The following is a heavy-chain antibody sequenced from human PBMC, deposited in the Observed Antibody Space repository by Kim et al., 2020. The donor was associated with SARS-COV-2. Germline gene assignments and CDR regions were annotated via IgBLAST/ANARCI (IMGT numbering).Heavy chain of an antibody. J-gene: IGHJ4*02. CDR3: ARASSGWPIGTYYFDY. D-gene: IGHD6-19*01. CDR1: GFTFSSYD. Sequence: GGSLRLSCAASGFTFSSYDMHWVRQATGKGLEWVSAIGTAGDTYYPGSVKGRFTISRENAKNSLYLQMNSLRAGDTAVYYCARASSGWPIGTYYFDYWGQGTLVTVSS. CDR2: IGTAGDT. V-gene: IGHV3-13*04.